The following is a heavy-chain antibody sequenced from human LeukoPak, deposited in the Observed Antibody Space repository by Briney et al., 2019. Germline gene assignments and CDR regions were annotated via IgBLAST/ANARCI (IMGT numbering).Heavy chain of an antibody. V-gene: IGHV1-2*02. D-gene: IGHD2-2*02. CDR3: AREVAGYCRSTSCYIDY. CDR1: GYTFTGYY. J-gene: IGHJ4*02. CDR2: INPNSGGT. Sequence: GASVKVSCKASGYTFTGYYMHWVRQAPGQGLEWMGWINPNSGGTNYAQKFQGRVTMTRDTSISTAYMELSRLRSDDTAVYYCAREVAGYCRSTSCYIDYWGQGTLVTVSS.